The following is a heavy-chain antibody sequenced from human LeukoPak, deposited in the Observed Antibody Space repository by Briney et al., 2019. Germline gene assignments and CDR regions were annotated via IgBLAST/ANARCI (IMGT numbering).Heavy chain of an antibody. CDR3: AKEAALADGGY. CDR2: ISSSSSTI. D-gene: IGHD4-23*01. V-gene: IGHV3-48*01. Sequence: GGSLRLSCAASGFTFSSYSMNWVRQAPGKGLEWVSYISSSSSTIYYADSVKGRFSISRDNSKNTLYLQMNSLRAEDTAVYYCAKEAALADGGYWGQGTLVTVSS. CDR1: GFTFSSYS. J-gene: IGHJ4*02.